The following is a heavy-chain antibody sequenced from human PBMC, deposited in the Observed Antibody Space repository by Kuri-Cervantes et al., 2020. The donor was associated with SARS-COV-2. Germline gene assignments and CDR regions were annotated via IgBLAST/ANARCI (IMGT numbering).Heavy chain of an antibody. V-gene: IGHV3-53*04. CDR3: ASLTYCSSTSCFPYYYYYMDV. D-gene: IGHD2-2*01. CDR2: IYSGGST. J-gene: IGHJ6*03. CDR1: GFTFSSYA. Sequence: GESLKISCGASGFTFSSYAMNWVRHAPGKGLEWVSVIYSGGSTYYADSVKGRFTISRHNSKNTLYLQTNSLRAEDTAVYYCASLTYCSSTSCFPYYYYYMDVWGKGTTVTVSS.